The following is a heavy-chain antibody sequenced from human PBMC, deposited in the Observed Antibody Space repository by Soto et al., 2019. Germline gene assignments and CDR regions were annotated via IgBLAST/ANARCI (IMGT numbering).Heavy chain of an antibody. CDR2: ISSSGSTI. CDR3: ARDGYSGYYSIFEF. CDR1: GFTFSSYE. D-gene: IGHD5-12*01. Sequence: GGSLRLSCAASGFTFSSYEMNWVRQAPGKGLEWVSYISSSGSTIYYANSVKGRFTISRDNAKNSLYLQMNSLRAEDTAVYYCARDGYSGYYSIFEFWGQGNLVTVSS. V-gene: IGHV3-48*03. J-gene: IGHJ4*01.